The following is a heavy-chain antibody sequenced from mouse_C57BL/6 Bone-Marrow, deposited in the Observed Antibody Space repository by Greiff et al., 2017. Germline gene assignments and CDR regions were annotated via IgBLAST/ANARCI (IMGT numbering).Heavy chain of an antibody. CDR1: GYTFTSYG. Sequence: EVKLQQSGAELVRPGSSVKMSCKTSGYTFTSYGINWVKQRPGQGLEWIGYIYIGNGYTEYNEKFKGKATLTSDTSSSTAYMQLSRLTSEDSAIYFCARPAYYSNWNYAMDYWGQGTSVTVSS. CDR2: IYIGNGYT. D-gene: IGHD2-5*01. CDR3: ARPAYYSNWNYAMDY. V-gene: IGHV1-58*01. J-gene: IGHJ4*01.